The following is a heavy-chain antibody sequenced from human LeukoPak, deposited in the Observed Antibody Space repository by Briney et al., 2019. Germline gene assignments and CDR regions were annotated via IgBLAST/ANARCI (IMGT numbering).Heavy chain of an antibody. Sequence: ASVKVSCKASGYTFTSYAMNWVRQAPGQGLEWMGWINTNTGNPTYAQGFTGRFVLSLDTSVSTAYLQISSLKAEDTAVYYCAWTTYYYDSSGYKGPEGYFDYWGQGTLVTVSS. CDR2: INTNTGNP. CDR3: AWTTYYYDSSGYKGPEGYFDY. V-gene: IGHV7-4-1*02. D-gene: IGHD3-22*01. CDR1: GYTFTSYA. J-gene: IGHJ4*02.